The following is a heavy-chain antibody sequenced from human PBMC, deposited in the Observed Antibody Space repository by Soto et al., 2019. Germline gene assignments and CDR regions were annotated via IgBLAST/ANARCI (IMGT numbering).Heavy chain of an antibody. J-gene: IGHJ5*02. D-gene: IGHD4-17*01. CDR1: GYDFTSYW. Sequence: PGESLKISCQGSGYDFTSYWIGWVRQMPGKGLEWMGFIYPGDSDIRYSPSFRGHVTISADKSINTAYLQWTTLKVSDTAIYYCARGLGAYGGLHPNYFDRWGQGTLVTVSS. CDR2: IYPGDSDI. CDR3: ARGLGAYGGLHPNYFDR. V-gene: IGHV5-51*01.